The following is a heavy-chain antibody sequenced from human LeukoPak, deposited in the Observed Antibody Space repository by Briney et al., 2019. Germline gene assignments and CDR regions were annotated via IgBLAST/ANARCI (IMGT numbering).Heavy chain of an antibody. V-gene: IGHV5-10-1*01. CDR1: GYSFTSYW. J-gene: IGHJ6*02. CDR3: ARLEGIAAAGTHYYYYYGMDV. D-gene: IGHD6-13*01. Sequence: GESLKISCKGSGYSFTSYWISWVRQMPGKGLEWMGRVDPSDSYTNYSPSFQGHATISADKSISTAYLQWSSLKASDTAMYYCARLEGIAAAGTHYYYYYGMDVWGQGTTVTVSS. CDR2: VDPSDSYT.